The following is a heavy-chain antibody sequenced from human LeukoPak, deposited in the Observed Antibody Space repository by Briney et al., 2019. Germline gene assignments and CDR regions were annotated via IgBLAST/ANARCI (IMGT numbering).Heavy chain of an antibody. J-gene: IGHJ4*02. D-gene: IGHD5-12*01. CDR2: IYHSGST. Sequence: SETLSLTCAVSGGSISSGGYYWSWIRQPPGKGLEWIGYIYHSGSTYYNPSLKSRVTISVDRSKNQFSLKLSSVTAADTAVYYCAREGRDGYTLDYWGQGTLVTVSS. V-gene: IGHV4-30-2*01. CDR1: GGSISSGGYY. CDR3: AREGRDGYTLDY.